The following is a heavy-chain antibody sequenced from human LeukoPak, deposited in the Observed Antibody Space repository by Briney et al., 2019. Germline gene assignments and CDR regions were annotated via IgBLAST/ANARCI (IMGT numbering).Heavy chain of an antibody. CDR3: AKDVESSGYSRPFVY. D-gene: IGHD3-22*01. J-gene: IGHJ4*02. CDR1: VFTFISYA. V-gene: IGHV3-23*01. Sequence: GGSLRLSCAASVFTFISYAMSCVRQAPGKGLECVSAISGSGGITYYAESVKGRFTISRDNSKNTLYLQRNSLRAEDTDLYYCAKDVESSGYSRPFVYWGEGTMVSVSS. CDR2: ISGSGGIT.